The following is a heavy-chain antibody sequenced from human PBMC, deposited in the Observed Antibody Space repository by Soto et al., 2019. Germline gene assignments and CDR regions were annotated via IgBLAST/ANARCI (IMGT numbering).Heavy chain of an antibody. CDR3: ARQGMIRRPESGMDV. CDR1: GYSFTKYW. Sequence: EVQLVQSGAEVKKPGESLRISCKGSGYSFTKYWISWVRQMPGKGLEWMGRIDPSDSYTNYSPSFQGHVTISADKSISTAYLQWSSRKASDTAMYYCARQGMIRRPESGMDVWGQGTTVTVSS. V-gene: IGHV5-10-1*01. CDR2: IDPSDSYT. J-gene: IGHJ6*02. D-gene: IGHD3-16*01.